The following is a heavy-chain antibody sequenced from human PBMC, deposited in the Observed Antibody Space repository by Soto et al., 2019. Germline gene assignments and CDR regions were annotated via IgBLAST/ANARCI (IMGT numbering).Heavy chain of an antibody. V-gene: IGHV2-5*02. Sequence: SGPTLVNPTQTLTLTCNFSGFSLSTKGVGVGWIRQPPGKALEWLGILYWDDDKRYRPSLNNRLTITKDTSKNQVVLTMTNVDTVDTGTYFCAHLYAESGYDWRYDPWGQGTRVTVSS. CDR1: GFSLSTKGVG. CDR3: AHLYAESGYDWRYDP. D-gene: IGHD5-12*01. J-gene: IGHJ5*02. CDR2: LYWDDDK.